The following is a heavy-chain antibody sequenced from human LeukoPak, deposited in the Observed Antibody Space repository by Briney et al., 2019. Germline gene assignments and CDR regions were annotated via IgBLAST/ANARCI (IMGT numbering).Heavy chain of an antibody. CDR1: GFTFSSYS. Sequence: PGGSLRLSCAASGFTFSSYSMNWVRQAPGKGLGWVSSISSSSSYIYYADSVKGRFTISRDNAKNSLHLQMNSLRAEDTAVYYCALHPPEGMDVWGQGTTVTVSS. CDR2: ISSSSSYI. V-gene: IGHV3-21*01. J-gene: IGHJ6*02. CDR3: ALHPPEGMDV.